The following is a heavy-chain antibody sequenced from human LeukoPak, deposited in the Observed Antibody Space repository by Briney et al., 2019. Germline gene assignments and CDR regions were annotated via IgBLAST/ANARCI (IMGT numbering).Heavy chain of an antibody. CDR2: ISSRSSYI. Sequence: GGSLRLSCAASGFTFSQYSVNWVRQAPGKGLEWVSYISSRSSYIYYADSVKGRFTISRDNAKNSVYLQMNSLRAEDTALYYCARGGITIFGVVSYMDVWGKGTTVTVSS. V-gene: IGHV3-21*04. D-gene: IGHD3-3*01. CDR1: GFTFSQYS. J-gene: IGHJ6*03. CDR3: ARGGITIFGVVSYMDV.